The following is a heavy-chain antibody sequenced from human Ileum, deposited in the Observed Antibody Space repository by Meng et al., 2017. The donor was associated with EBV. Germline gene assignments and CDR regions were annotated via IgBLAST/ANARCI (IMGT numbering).Heavy chain of an antibody. V-gene: IGHV3-43*01. CDR2: ISWDGGST. Sequence: VQLGGDGGVVVQPGGSLRLSCAASGFTFDDYTMHWGRQAPGKGLEWVSLISWDGGSTYYADSVKGRFTISRDNSKNSLYLQMNSLRTEDTALYYCARGWQPSYYFDYWGQGTLVTVSS. CDR3: ARGWQPSYYFDY. J-gene: IGHJ4*02. CDR1: GFTFDDYT. D-gene: IGHD2-15*01.